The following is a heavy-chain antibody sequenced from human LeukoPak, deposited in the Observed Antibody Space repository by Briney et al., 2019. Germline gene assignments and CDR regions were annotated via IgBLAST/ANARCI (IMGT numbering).Heavy chain of an antibody. CDR1: GFTFSTNA. CDR3: AKDSGFAYSSSWYRVDAFDI. J-gene: IGHJ3*02. V-gene: IGHV3-23*01. Sequence: PGGSLRLSCEASGFTFSTNAMSWIRQAPGKGLEWVSAISASGGSTYYADSVKGRFTISRDNSKNTLSLQMNSLRADDTAVYYCAKDSGFAYSSSWYRVDAFDIWGQGTMVTVS. D-gene: IGHD6-13*01. CDR2: ISASGGST.